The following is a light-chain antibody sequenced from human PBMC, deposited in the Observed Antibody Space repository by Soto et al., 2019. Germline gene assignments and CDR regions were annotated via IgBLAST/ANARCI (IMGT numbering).Light chain of an antibody. J-gene: IGLJ1*01. CDR2: DVT. CDR3: SSYTSFKTLV. Sequence: QSAPTQPASVSESPGQSITISCTGSSSDVGGYKYVSWYQQHPGKAPKLLIYDVTNRPSGVSNRFSGSKSGYTASLTISGLQSEDEADYYCSSYTSFKTLVFGTGTKVTVL. V-gene: IGLV2-14*01. CDR1: SSDVGGYKY.